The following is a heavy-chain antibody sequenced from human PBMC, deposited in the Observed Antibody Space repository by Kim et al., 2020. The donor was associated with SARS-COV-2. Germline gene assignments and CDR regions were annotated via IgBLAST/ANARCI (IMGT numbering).Heavy chain of an antibody. CDR2: IKQDGSQK. CDR3: GRNIAGVESA. J-gene: IGHJ4*02. D-gene: IGHD6-13*01. V-gene: IGHV3-7*03. Sequence: GGSLRLSCAAFGFTFSNYWMTWVRQAPGEGLEWVASIKQDGSQKFYVDSVKGRFTISRDNVKNSLYLQMNSLRAEDTAVYYCGRNIAGVESAWGQGTLVTVSS. CDR1: GFTFSNYW.